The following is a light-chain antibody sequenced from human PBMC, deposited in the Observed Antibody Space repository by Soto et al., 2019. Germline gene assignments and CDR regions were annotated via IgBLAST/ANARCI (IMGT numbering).Light chain of an antibody. Sequence: DIQMTQSPSTLSGSVGDRVTITCRASQPISSWLAGYQQKPGKAPRLLIYKASTLKSGVPSRFSGSGSGTEFTLTISSLQPDDFATYYCQHYNSYSEAFGQGTKVELK. CDR3: QHYNSYSEA. CDR2: KAS. CDR1: QPISSW. V-gene: IGKV1-5*03. J-gene: IGKJ1*01.